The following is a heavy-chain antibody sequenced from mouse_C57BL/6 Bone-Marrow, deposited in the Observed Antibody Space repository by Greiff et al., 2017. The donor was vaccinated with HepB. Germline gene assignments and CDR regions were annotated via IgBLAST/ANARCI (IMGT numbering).Heavy chain of an antibody. CDR1: GYTFTDYY. CDR2: INPNNGGT. CDR3: ARGDYCSSYAMDY. V-gene: IGHV1-26*01. Sequence: EVQLQQSGPELVKPGASVKISCKASGYTFTDYYMNWVKQSHGKSLEWIGDINPNNGGTSYNQKFKGKATLTVDKSSSTAYMELRSLTSEDSAVYYCARGDYCSSYAMDYWGQGTSVTVSS. D-gene: IGHD1-1*01. J-gene: IGHJ4*01.